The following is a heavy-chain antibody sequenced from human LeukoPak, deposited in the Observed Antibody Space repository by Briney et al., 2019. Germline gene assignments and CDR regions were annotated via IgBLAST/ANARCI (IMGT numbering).Heavy chain of an antibody. D-gene: IGHD3-10*01. CDR1: GGSISSYY. Sequence: SETLSLTCTVSGGSISSYYWSWIRQPPGKGLEWIGYIYYSGSTNYNPSLKSRVTISGDTSKNQFSLKLSSVTAADTAVYYCARQSRNYGSGSYSFDYWGQGTLVTVSS. CDR3: ARQSRNYGSGSYSFDY. CDR2: IYYSGST. V-gene: IGHV4-59*08. J-gene: IGHJ4*02.